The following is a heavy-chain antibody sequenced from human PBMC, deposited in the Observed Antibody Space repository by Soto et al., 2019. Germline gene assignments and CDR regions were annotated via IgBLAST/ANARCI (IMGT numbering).Heavy chain of an antibody. D-gene: IGHD3-10*01. J-gene: IGHJ4*02. CDR2: ISSSSSTI. Sequence: GGSLRLSCAASGFTFSSYSMNWVRQAPGKGLEWVSYISSSSSTIYYADSVKGRFTISRDNAKNSLYLQMNSLRDEDTAVYYCARDTHYYDSGSYYNVKDYWGQGTLVTVS. V-gene: IGHV3-48*02. CDR1: GFTFSSYS. CDR3: ARDTHYYDSGSYYNVKDY.